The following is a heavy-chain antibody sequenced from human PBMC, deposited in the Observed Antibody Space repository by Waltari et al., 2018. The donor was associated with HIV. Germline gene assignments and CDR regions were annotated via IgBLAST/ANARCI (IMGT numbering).Heavy chain of an antibody. D-gene: IGHD2-2*01. Sequence: EVQLLESGGGLVQPGGSLRLSCAASGFTFSSYAMSWVRQAPGKGLEWVSAISGRGCSTYYADSVKGRFNISRDNSKNTLYLQMNSLRAEDTAVYYCATDIVVVPAARKDAFDIWGQGTMVTVSS. CDR3: ATDIVVVPAARKDAFDI. CDR1: GFTFSSYA. CDR2: ISGRGCST. J-gene: IGHJ3*02. V-gene: IGHV3-23*01.